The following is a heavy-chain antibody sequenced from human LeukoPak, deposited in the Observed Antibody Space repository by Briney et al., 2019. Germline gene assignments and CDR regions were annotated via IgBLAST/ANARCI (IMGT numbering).Heavy chain of an antibody. CDR2: INPNSCGT. CDR3: ASNVGNYGDYVPYYYYYYGMDV. CDR1: GYTFTGYY. D-gene: IGHD4-17*01. J-gene: IGHJ6*02. Sequence: ASVKVSCKASGYTFTGYYMHWVRQAPGQGLEWMGWINPNSCGTNYAQKFQGRVTMTRDTSISTAYMELSRLRSDDTAVYYCASNVGNYGDYVPYYYYYYGMDVWGQGTTVTVSS. V-gene: IGHV1-2*02.